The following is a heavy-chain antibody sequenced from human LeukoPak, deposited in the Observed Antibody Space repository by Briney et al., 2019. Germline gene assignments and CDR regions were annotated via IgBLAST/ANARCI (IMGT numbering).Heavy chain of an antibody. CDR1: GGSISSRSYY. V-gene: IGHV4-39*07. J-gene: IGHJ4*02. CDR2: IYYSGST. D-gene: IGHD6-6*01. CDR3: ARIEYSSSCDY. Sequence: SETLSLTCTVSGGSISSRSYYWGWIRQPPGKGLECIGSIYYSGSTYYNPSLKSRVTMSVDTSKNQFSLKLSFVTAADTAVYYCARIEYSSSCDYWGQGTLVTVSS.